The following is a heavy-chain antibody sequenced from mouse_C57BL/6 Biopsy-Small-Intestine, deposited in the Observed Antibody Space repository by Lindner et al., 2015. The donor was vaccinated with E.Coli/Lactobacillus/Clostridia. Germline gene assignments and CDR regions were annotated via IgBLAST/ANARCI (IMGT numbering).Heavy chain of an antibody. CDR2: INPKTVGT. V-gene: IGHV1-18*01. Sequence: SVKVSCKASGYTFTDYYIHWVRQAPGQGLEWMGWINPKTVGTNYAQKFQGRVIMTRDTSISTAYMELSRLTSDDTAVYYCAKGAGYSSSWSFDHWGQGTLVTVSS. D-gene: IGHD1-2*01. J-gene: IGHJ4*01. CDR3: AKGAGYSSSWSFDH. CDR1: GYTFTDYY.